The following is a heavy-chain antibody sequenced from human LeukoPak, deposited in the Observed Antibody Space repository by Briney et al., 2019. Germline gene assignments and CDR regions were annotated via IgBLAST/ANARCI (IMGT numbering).Heavy chain of an antibody. Sequence: PSETLSLTCTVSGGSISSGNYYWSWIRQHPGKGLEWIGYIYYSGSTYYNPSLKSRVTISLDTSKDQFSLKLSSVTAADTALYYCARGQLSAIPYYCSYGMDVWGPGTTVTVSS. D-gene: IGHD3-16*02. CDR2: IYYSGST. CDR3: ARGQLSAIPYYCSYGMDV. CDR1: GGSISSGNYY. J-gene: IGHJ6*02. V-gene: IGHV4-31*03.